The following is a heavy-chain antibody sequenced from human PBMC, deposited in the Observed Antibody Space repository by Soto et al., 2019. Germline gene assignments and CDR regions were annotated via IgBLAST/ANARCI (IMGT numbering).Heavy chain of an antibody. CDR2: ISSSDSII. D-gene: IGHD3-22*01. CDR1: GFTFSDSY. V-gene: IGHV3-11*01. Sequence: GGSLRLSCAASGFTFSDSYMSWIRQAPGKGLEWVSYISSSDSIIYYSDSVRGRFIISRDNAKNSLYLQMNSLRAEDTAVYYCARDLGYYDSSGYFDYWGQGTLVTVSS. CDR3: ARDLGYYDSSGYFDY. J-gene: IGHJ4*02.